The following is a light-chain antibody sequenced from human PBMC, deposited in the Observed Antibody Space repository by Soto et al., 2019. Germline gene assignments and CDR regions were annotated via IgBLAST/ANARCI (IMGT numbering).Light chain of an antibody. V-gene: IGKV3-11*01. CDR3: QQLSNWLT. CDR1: QSVSSY. J-gene: IGKJ4*01. Sequence: EIVLTQSPATLSLSPGERATLSCRASQSVSSYLAWYQQKPGQAPRLLIYDASNRATGIPARFSGSGSGTDFTLTISSLEPEDFAVYYCQQLSNWLTFGGGTKVDI. CDR2: DAS.